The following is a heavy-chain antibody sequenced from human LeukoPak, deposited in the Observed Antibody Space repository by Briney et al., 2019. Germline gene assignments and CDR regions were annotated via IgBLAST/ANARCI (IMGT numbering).Heavy chain of an antibody. CDR2: INSDGSWT. V-gene: IGHV3-74*01. CDR3: ARAGKAAAFDY. CDR1: GNYL. D-gene: IGHD2-15*01. Sequence: GGSLRLSCAASGNYLMHWVRQVPGKGLVWVSHINSDGSWTSYADSVEGRFTFSRDNSKNTLWLQMNSLKAEDTAVYYCARAGKAAAFDYWGQGTLVTVS. J-gene: IGHJ4*02.